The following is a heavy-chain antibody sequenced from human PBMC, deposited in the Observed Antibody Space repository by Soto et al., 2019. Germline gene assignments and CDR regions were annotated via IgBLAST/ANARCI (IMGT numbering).Heavy chain of an antibody. CDR2: IIPIFGTA. CDR3: ARELRIQLWPYFDY. CDR1: GGTFSSYA. J-gene: IGHJ4*02. D-gene: IGHD5-18*01. Sequence: QVQLVQSGAEVKKPGSSVKVSCKASGGTFSSYAISWVRQAPGQGLEWMGGIIPIFGTANYAQKFQGRVTITADESTSTDYMELSSLRSEDTAAYYCARELRIQLWPYFDYWGQGTLVTVSS. V-gene: IGHV1-69*01.